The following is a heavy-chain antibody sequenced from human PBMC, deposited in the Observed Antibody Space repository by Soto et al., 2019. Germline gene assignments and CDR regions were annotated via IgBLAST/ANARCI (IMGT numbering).Heavy chain of an antibody. J-gene: IGHJ3*02. CDR3: ARSGSWNAPWGEAFDI. D-gene: IGHD1-26*01. V-gene: IGHV3-30-3*01. Sequence: GGSLRLSCAASGFTFSSYAMHWVRQAPGKGLEWVAVISYDGSNKYYADSVKGRFTISRDNSKNTLYLQMNSLRAEDTAVYYCARSGSWNAPWGEAFDIWGQGTMVTVSS. CDR2: ISYDGSNK. CDR1: GFTFSSYA.